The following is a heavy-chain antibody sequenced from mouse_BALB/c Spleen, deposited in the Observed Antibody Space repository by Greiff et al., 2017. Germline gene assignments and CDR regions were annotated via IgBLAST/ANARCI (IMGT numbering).Heavy chain of an antibody. CDR2: ISSGGGST. CDR3: ARHGWAWFAY. V-gene: IGHV5-12-1*01. D-gene: IGHD3-3*01. CDR1: GFAFSSYD. J-gene: IGHJ3*01. Sequence: EVKVVESGGGLVKPGGSLKLSCAASGFAFSSYDMSWVRQTPEKRLEWVAYISSGGGSTYYPDTVKGRFTISRDNAKNTLYLQMSSLKSEDTAMYYCARHGWAWFAYWGQGTLVTVSA.